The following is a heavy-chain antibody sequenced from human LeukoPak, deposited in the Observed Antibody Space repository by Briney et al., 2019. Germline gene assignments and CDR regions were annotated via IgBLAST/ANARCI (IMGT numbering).Heavy chain of an antibody. D-gene: IGHD5-18*01. Sequence: PGGSLRLSCVASGFTFSTYAMTWVRQAPGKGLEWVSSIAISGISYYRDSVRGRYTISRDNSKNTLYLQMNSLRPGDTAIYYCAKGGIGSSSGLDSWGQGTLVTVSS. V-gene: IGHV3-23*01. CDR2: IAISGIS. CDR3: AKGGIGSSSGLDS. J-gene: IGHJ4*02. CDR1: GFTFSTYA.